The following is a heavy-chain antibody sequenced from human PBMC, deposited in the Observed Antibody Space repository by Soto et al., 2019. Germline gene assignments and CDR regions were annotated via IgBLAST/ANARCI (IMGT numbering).Heavy chain of an antibody. J-gene: IGHJ6*03. D-gene: IGHD2-15*01. V-gene: IGHV3-9*01. CDR2: ISWNSGSI. CDR3: AKGYCSGGSCYNYYYMDV. CDR1: GFTFDDYA. Sequence: GGSLRLSCAASGFTFDDYAMHWVRQAPGKGLEWVSGISWNSGSIGYADSVKGRFTISRDNAKNSLYLQMNSLRAEDTALYYCAKGYCSGGSCYNYYYMDVWGKGTTVTVSS.